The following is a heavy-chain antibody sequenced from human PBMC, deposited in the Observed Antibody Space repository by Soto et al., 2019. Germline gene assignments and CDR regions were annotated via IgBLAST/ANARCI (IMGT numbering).Heavy chain of an antibody. CDR3: AKVRWLQCQKFRINFDY. V-gene: IGHV3-23*01. J-gene: IGHJ4*02. Sequence: PGGSLRLSCAVSGVTLTNVWMNWVRQAPGKGLEWVSAISGSGGSTYYADSVKGRFTISRDNSKNTLYLQMNSLRAEDTAVYYCAKVRWLQCQKFRINFDYWGQGALVTVSS. CDR2: ISGSGGST. CDR1: GVTLTNVW. D-gene: IGHD5-12*01.